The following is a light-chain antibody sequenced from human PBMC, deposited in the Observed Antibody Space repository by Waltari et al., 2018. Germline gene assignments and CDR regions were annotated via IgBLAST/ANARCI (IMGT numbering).Light chain of an antibody. CDR3: CSHAVSSIYV. V-gene: IGLV2-23*02. J-gene: IGLJ1*01. Sequence: QSALTQPASVSGSPGQSITISCTGTSSDVGSYNLVSWYQQHPGKAPKRMIYEVTERPSGVSNRFAGAKSDNTASLTSAGLQAEDEADYYCCSHAVSSIYVFGTGTKVTIL. CDR1: SSDVGSYNL. CDR2: EVT.